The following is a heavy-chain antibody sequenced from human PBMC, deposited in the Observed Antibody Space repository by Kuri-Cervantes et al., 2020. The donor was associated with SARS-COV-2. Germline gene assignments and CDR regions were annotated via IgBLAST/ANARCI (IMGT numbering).Heavy chain of an antibody. Sequence: GGSLRLSCAASGFTFSSYSMNWVRQAPGKGLEWVSYISSSSSTIYYADSVKGRFTISRDNAKNSLYLQMNSLRAEDTAVYYCASATNDFWSGFYPHYYYYYGMDVWGQGTTVTVSS. D-gene: IGHD3-3*01. CDR3: ASATNDFWSGFYPHYYYYYGMDV. CDR1: GFTFSSYS. V-gene: IGHV3-48*01. J-gene: IGHJ6*02. CDR2: ISSSSSTI.